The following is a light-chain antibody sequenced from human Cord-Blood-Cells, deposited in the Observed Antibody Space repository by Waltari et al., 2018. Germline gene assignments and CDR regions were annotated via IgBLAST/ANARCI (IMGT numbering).Light chain of an antibody. CDR2: AAS. V-gene: IGKV1-12*01. J-gene: IGKJ4*01. Sequence: IQMTQPHSSVYASVVARVTIPCRESQGISRWLASYQQKPGKAPKPKIYAASSLQSGVPSRFSCSGSGTYFTLTVSSLQPEYFATYYFQQANSFPLTFGGGTKVEIK. CDR3: QQANSFPLT. CDR1: QGISRW.